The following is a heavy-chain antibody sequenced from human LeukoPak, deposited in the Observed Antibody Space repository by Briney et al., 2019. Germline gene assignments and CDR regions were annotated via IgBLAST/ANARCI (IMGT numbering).Heavy chain of an antibody. J-gene: IGHJ4*02. CDR1: GFTFSSYA. Sequence: PGGSLRLSCAASGFTFSSYAMSWVRQAPGKGLEWVSGVSGNGVSTDYADSAKGRLTISRDNSNNTLHLQMQSLRDEDTAVYYCVKHDEYYGCGSPVGDYWGQGTLVTVS. D-gene: IGHD3-10*01. V-gene: IGHV3-23*01. CDR2: VSGNGVST. CDR3: VKHDEYYGCGSPVGDY.